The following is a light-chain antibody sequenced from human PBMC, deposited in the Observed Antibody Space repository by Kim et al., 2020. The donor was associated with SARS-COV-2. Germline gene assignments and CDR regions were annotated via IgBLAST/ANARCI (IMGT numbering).Light chain of an antibody. V-gene: IGLV3-21*04. J-gene: IGLJ1*01. CDR2: YDS. Sequence: SYELTQPLSVSVAPGKTARITCGGNNIGSKSVHWYQQKPGQAPVLVIYYDSDRPSGIPERFSGSNSGNTATLTISRVEPGDEADYYCQVRDSSGDHFVFG. CDR3: QVRDSSGDHFV. CDR1: NIGSKS.